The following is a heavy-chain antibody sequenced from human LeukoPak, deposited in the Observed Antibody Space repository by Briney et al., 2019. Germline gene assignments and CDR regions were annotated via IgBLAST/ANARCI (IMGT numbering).Heavy chain of an antibody. D-gene: IGHD2-2*01. CDR3: ARDAYCSSTSCYLDV. CDR2: VSYDGSEK. Sequence: PGRSLRLSCAASGFTFSSYGIHWVRQAPGKGLEWVAVVSYDGSEKYYADSVKGRLTISRDKSKNTVSLQMNNLRAEDTAVYYCARDAYCSSTSCYLDVWGKGTTVTVSS. CDR1: GFTFSSYG. J-gene: IGHJ6*03. V-gene: IGHV3-30*03.